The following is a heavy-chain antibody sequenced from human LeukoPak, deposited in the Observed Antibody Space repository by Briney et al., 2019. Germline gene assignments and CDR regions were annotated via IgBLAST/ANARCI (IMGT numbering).Heavy chain of an antibody. V-gene: IGHV1-2*02. CDR2: INPNSGGT. CDR3: ARGGGGIAAASTTGYYYYMDV. J-gene: IGHJ6*03. Sequence: ASVKVSCKASGYTFTGYYMHWVRQAPGQGLEWMGWINPNSGGTNYAQKFQGRVTMTRDTSISTAYMELSRLRSDDTAVYYCARGGGGIAAASTTGYYYYMDVWGKGTTVTVSS. CDR1: GYTFTGYY. D-gene: IGHD6-13*01.